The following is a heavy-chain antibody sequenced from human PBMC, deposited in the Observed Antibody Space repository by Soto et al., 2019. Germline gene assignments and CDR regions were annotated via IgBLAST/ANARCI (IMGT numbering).Heavy chain of an antibody. J-gene: IGHJ4*02. V-gene: IGHV3-30*18. CDR3: AKALSSRVVISTCFDY. CDR1: GFTFSSYA. D-gene: IGHD3-22*01. Sequence: QVQLVESGGDVVQPGRSLRLTCAASGFTFSSYAMHWVRQAPGKGLEWVAVISYDGRSKYYADSIKGRFTISSDNSKNTLYLQMTDLRPEDSAVYYCAKALSSRVVISTCFDYWGQGTLVTVSS. CDR2: ISYDGRSK.